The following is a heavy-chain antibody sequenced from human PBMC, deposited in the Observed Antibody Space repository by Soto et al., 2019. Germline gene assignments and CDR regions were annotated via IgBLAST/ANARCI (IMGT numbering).Heavy chain of an antibody. V-gene: IGHV5-51*01. CDR3: ARPRNSRADSCGDI. CDR2: IYPGDSDT. J-gene: IGHJ4*02. D-gene: IGHD3-22*01. CDR1: GYTFTTYW. Sequence: PGESLKISCKGSGYTFTTYWIGWVRQMPGKGLEWMGIIYPGDSDTRYSPSFQGQVTISADKSTSTAYLQWSSLKASDTAMYYCARPRNSRADSCGDIWGQGTLVTVSS.